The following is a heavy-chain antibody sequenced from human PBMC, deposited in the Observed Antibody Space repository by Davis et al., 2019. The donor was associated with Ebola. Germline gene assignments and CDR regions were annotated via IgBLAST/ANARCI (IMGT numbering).Heavy chain of an antibody. D-gene: IGHD3-3*01. CDR1: GFTFSSYG. CDR2: IWYDGSNK. Sequence: GESLKISCAASGFTFSSYGMHWVRQAPGKGLEWVAVIWYDGSNKYYADSVKGRFTISRDNSKNTLYLQMNSLRAEDTAVYYCAKVRVKHRRFCDYLDYWGQGTLVTVSS. J-gene: IGHJ4*02. V-gene: IGHV3-33*06. CDR3: AKVRVKHRRFCDYLDY.